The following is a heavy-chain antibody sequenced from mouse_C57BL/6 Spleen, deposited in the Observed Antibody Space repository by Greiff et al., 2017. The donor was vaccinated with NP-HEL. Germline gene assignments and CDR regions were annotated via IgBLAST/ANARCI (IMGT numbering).Heavy chain of an antibody. CDR1: GYTFTGYW. Sequence: QVQLQQSGAELMKPGASVKLSCKATGYTFTGYWIEWVKQRPGHGLEWIGEILPGSGSTNYNEKFKGKATFTADTASNTAYMQLSSLTTEDSAIYYCARYSNYVGIYYYAMDYWGQGTSVTVSS. V-gene: IGHV1-9*01. CDR2: ILPGSGST. J-gene: IGHJ4*01. CDR3: ARYSNYVGIYYYAMDY. D-gene: IGHD2-5*01.